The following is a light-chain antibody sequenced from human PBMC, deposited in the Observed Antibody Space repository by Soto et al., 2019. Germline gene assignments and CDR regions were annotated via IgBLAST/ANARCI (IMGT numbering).Light chain of an antibody. CDR2: AAS. Sequence: IQITQSTSSLSASVGDRVTITCRASQGISNYLAWYQQKPGKVPKLLIYAASTLQSGVPSRFSGSGSGTDFTLTICCLQPEDVATDYCPESNSARWTFSQGTKVDI. CDR3: PESNSARWT. V-gene: IGKV1-27*01. J-gene: IGKJ1*01. CDR1: QGISNY.